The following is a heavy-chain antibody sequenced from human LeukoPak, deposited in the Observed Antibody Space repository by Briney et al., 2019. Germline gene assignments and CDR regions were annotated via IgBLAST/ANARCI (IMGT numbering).Heavy chain of an antibody. V-gene: IGHV1-2*02. J-gene: IGHJ4*02. CDR2: INPNSGGT. CDR3: ARDLYHGSGSYGFDY. Sequence: GASVKVSCKASGYTFTGYYMHWVRQAPGQGLEWMGWINPNSGGTNYAQKFQGRVTMTRDTSTSTVYMELSSLRSEDTAVYYCARDLYHGSGSYGFDYWGQGTLVTVSS. D-gene: IGHD3-10*01. CDR1: GYTFTGYY.